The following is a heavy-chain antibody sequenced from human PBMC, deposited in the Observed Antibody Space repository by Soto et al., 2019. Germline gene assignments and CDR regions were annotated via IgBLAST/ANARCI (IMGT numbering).Heavy chain of an antibody. V-gene: IGHV3-23*01. CDR2: ISGSGDST. Sequence: GGSLRLSCAGSGFTFSSVAMTWVRQAPGKGLEWVSSISGSGDSTYYADSVKGRFTISRDNSKNTLYLQMNSLKTEDTAVYYCTTPPPIYCSSTSPCMDVWGQGTTVTVSS. D-gene: IGHD2-2*01. J-gene: IGHJ6*02. CDR1: GFTFSSVA. CDR3: TTPPPIYCSSTSPCMDV.